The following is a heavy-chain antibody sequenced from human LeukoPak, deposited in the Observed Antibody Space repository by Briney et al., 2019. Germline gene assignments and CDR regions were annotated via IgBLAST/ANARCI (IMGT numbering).Heavy chain of an antibody. Sequence: GRSRRLSCAASGFTFSSYGMHWVRQAPGKGLEWVAVIWYDGSNKYYADSVKGRFTISRDNCKNTLYLQMNSLRAEDTAVYYCAKFPTPYSGYDWTYYYMDVWGKGTTVTVSS. D-gene: IGHD5-12*01. CDR3: AKFPTPYSGYDWTYYYMDV. V-gene: IGHV3-33*06. CDR1: GFTFSSYG. J-gene: IGHJ6*03. CDR2: IWYDGSNK.